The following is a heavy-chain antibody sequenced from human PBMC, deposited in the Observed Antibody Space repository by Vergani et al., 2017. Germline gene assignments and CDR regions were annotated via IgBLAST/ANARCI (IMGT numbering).Heavy chain of an antibody. D-gene: IGHD6-19*01. CDR2: IYYSGST. V-gene: IGHV4-39*01. Sequence: QLQLQESGPGLVKPSATLSLTCSLSGASIISRTYYWGWIRQPPGKGLEWIASIYYSGSTDYNPSLTSRVTISVDTSKNQFSLRLSSVTAADTAVYFWARHSTVEWLVKLGWIDPWGQGIRVTVSS. J-gene: IGHJ5*02. CDR1: GASIISRTYY. CDR3: ARHSTVEWLVKLGWIDP.